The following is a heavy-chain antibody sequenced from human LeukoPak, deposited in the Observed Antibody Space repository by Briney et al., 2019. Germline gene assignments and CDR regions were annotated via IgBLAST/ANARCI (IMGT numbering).Heavy chain of an antibody. J-gene: IGHJ4*02. V-gene: IGHV3-30-3*01. CDR2: ISYDGSNK. CDR1: GFTFSSYA. CDR3: ARASSVAGLPFDY. Sequence: GGSLRLSCAASGFTFSSYAMSWVRQAPGKGLEGVAVISYDGSNKYYADSVKGRFTISRDNSKNTLYLQMNSLRAEDTAVYYCARASSVAGLPFDYWGQGTLVTVSS. D-gene: IGHD6-19*01.